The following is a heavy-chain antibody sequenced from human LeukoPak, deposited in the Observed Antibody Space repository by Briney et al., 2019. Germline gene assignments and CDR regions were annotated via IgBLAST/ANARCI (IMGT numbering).Heavy chain of an antibody. V-gene: IGHV4-38-2*01. Sequence: PSETLSLTCAVSGYSIRGDDYLGWIRQSPGKGLEWIGSIYHSGSTHYNPSLKSRVTISVDTPKNQFSLMLNSVTAADTAVYYCARNRSVTTTPGFDHWGQGTLVTVSS. CDR2: IYHSGST. CDR1: GYSIRGDDY. CDR3: ARNRSVTTTPGFDH. J-gene: IGHJ4*02. D-gene: IGHD4-17*01.